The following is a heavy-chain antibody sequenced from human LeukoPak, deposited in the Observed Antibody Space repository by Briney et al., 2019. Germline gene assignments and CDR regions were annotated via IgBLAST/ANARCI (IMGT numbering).Heavy chain of an antibody. Sequence: GGSLRLSCAASGFTFSAYSMNWVRQAPGKGLEWVSSISSTSIYRYYGDSVKGRFTISRDNAKNSLYLQMNSLRAEDTAVFYCARAPVYYDESRGHLKISNWYLDLWGRGTLVTVSS. CDR1: GFTFSAYS. D-gene: IGHD3-22*01. J-gene: IGHJ2*01. V-gene: IGHV3-21*01. CDR2: ISSTSIYR. CDR3: ARAPVYYDESRGHLKISNWYLDL.